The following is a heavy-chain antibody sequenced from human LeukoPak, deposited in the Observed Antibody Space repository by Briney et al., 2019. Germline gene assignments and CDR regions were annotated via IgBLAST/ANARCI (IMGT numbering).Heavy chain of an antibody. CDR2: ISGSGGST. CDR1: GFTFSSYA. V-gene: IGHV3-23*01. J-gene: IGHJ5*02. Sequence: GGSLRLSCAASGFTFSSYAMSWVRQAPGKGLEWVSAISGSGGSTYYADSVKGRFTISRDNSKNTLYLQMNSLRAEDTAVYYCAKDSGGWITMVRGIRRFDPWGQGTLVTVSS. D-gene: IGHD3-10*01. CDR3: AKDSGGWITMVRGIRRFDP.